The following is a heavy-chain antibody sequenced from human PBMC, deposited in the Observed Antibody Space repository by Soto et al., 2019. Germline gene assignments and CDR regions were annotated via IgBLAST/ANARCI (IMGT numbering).Heavy chain of an antibody. J-gene: IGHJ4*02. Sequence: GGSLRLSCAASGFTFSSYAMHWVRQAPGRGLEWVAVISYDGSNKYYADSVKGRFTISRDNSKNTLYLQMNSLRAEDTAVYYCARERLTMIVVVITGTFDYWGQGTLVTVSS. D-gene: IGHD3-22*01. CDR3: ARERLTMIVVVITGTFDY. V-gene: IGHV3-30-3*01. CDR2: ISYDGSNK. CDR1: GFTFSSYA.